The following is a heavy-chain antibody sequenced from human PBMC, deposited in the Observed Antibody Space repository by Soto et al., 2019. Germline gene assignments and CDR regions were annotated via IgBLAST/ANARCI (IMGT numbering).Heavy chain of an antibody. CDR3: ATGPRYCSGGSCHDFDY. D-gene: IGHD2-15*01. Sequence: GASVKVSSKVSGYTLTELSMHWVRQAPGKGLEWMGGFDPEDGETIYAQKFQGRVTMTEDTSTDTAYMELSSLRSEDTAVYYCATGPRYCSGGSCHDFDYWGQGTLVTVSS. CDR1: GYTLTELS. CDR2: FDPEDGET. J-gene: IGHJ4*02. V-gene: IGHV1-24*01.